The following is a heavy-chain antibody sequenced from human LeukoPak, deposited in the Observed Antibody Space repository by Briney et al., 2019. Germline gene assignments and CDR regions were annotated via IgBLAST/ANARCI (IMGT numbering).Heavy chain of an antibody. D-gene: IGHD2-2*01. CDR1: GFTFSSYW. CDR2: IKQDGSEK. CDR3: ARDWGYCSSTSCDSGLAFDI. J-gene: IGHJ3*02. V-gene: IGHV3-7*01. Sequence: GGSLRLSCAASGFTFSSYWMSWVRQAPGKGLEWVANIKQDGSEKYYVDSVKGRFTISRDNAKNSLYLQMNSLRAEDTAVYYCARDWGYCSSTSCDSGLAFDIWGQGTMVTVSS.